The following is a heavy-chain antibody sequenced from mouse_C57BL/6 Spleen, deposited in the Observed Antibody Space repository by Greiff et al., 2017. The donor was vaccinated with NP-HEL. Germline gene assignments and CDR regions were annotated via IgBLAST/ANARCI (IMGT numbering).Heavy chain of an antibody. J-gene: IGHJ4*01. Sequence: VQLQQSGPELVKPGASVKIPCKASGYTFTDYNMDWVKQSHGKSLEWIGDINPNNGGTIYNQKFKGKATLTVDKSSSTAYMELRSLTSEDTAVYYCARLHTTLVATKGAMDYWGQGTSVTVSS. V-gene: IGHV1-18*01. D-gene: IGHD1-1*01. CDR3: ARLHTTLVATKGAMDY. CDR1: GYTFTDYN. CDR2: INPNNGGT.